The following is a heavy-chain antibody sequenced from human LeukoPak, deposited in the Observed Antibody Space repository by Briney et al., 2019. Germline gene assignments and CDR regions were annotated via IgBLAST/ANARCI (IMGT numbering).Heavy chain of an antibody. CDR2: IYYSGST. Sequence: SDTLSLTCAVSGYSISSSNWWGWIRQPPGKGLEWIGYIYYSGSTNYNPSLKSRVTMSVDTSKNQFSLKLSSVTAADTAVYYCARGASIIARPWDYWGQGTLVTVSS. CDR3: ARGASIIARPWDY. J-gene: IGHJ4*02. D-gene: IGHD6-6*01. V-gene: IGHV4-28*03. CDR1: GYSISSSNW.